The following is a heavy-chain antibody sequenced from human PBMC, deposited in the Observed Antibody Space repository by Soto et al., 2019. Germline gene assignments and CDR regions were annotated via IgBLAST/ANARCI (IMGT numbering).Heavy chain of an antibody. Sequence: GGSLRLSCAASGFTFRSYGIHWVRQAPGKGLEWVALISDDGNKKYYADSVKGRFTISRDNSKNTVYLQMNSLRAEDTAVYYCAKDDRRYGLDVWGQGTTVTVS. V-gene: IGHV3-30*18. CDR1: GFTFRSYG. CDR2: ISDDGNKK. J-gene: IGHJ6*02. CDR3: AKDDRRYGLDV.